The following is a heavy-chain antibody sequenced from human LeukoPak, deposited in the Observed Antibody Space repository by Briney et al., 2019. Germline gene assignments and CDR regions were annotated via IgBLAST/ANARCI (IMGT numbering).Heavy chain of an antibody. CDR3: ARLYDSSGYFFDY. D-gene: IGHD3-22*01. Sequence: GASVKVSCKASGGTFSSYAISWVRQAPGQGLEWMGRIIPIFGTANYAQKFQGRVTITADESTSTAYMELSSLRSEDTAVYYCARLYDSSGYFFDYWGQGTLVTVSS. CDR2: IIPIFGTA. V-gene: IGHV1-69*13. J-gene: IGHJ4*02. CDR1: GGTFSSYA.